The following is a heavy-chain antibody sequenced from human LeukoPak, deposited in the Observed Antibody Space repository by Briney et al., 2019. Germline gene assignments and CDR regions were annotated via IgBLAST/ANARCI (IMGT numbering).Heavy chain of an antibody. V-gene: IGHV4-39*07. CDR1: GGSISSSSYY. Sequence: PSETLSLTCTVSGGSISSSSYYWGWIRQPPGKGLEWIGSIYYSGSTYYNPSLKSRVTISVDTSKNQFSLKLSSVTAADTAVYYCARDLAVAGTRAFDYWGQGTLVTVSS. D-gene: IGHD6-19*01. CDR2: IYYSGST. CDR3: ARDLAVAGTRAFDY. J-gene: IGHJ4*02.